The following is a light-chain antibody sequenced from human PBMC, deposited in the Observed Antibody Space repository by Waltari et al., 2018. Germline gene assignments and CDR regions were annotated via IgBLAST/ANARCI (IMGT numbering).Light chain of an antibody. V-gene: IGLV1-51*02. CDR1: SSNIGGND. J-gene: IGLJ3*02. CDR3: GTWDSSLAVWM. CDR2: DDN. Sequence: QSVLTQPPSLSAAPGQKVTISCSGTSSNIGGNDVFWYQQFPGKAPRLLIYDDNRRPAGSPDRFSGSKSDTSASLGITGLQTGDEADYDCGTWDSSLAVWMFGGGTRLTVL.